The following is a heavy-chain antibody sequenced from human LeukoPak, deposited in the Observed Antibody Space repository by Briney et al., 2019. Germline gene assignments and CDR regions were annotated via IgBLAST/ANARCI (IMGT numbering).Heavy chain of an antibody. CDR1: GFTFSSYS. CDR3: ARDIWVPYPHPITAAGTGADY. V-gene: IGHV3-21*01. CDR2: ISSSSSYI. J-gene: IGHJ4*02. D-gene: IGHD6-13*01. Sequence: GGSLRLSCAASGFTFSSYSMNWVRQAPGKGLEWVSSISSSSSYIYYADSVKGRFTISRDNAENSLYLQMNSLRAEDTAVYYCARDIWVPYPHPITAAGTGADYWGQGTLVTVSS.